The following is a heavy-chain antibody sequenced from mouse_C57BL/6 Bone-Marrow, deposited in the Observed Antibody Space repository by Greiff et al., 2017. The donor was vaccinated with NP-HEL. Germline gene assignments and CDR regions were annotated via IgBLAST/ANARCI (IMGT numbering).Heavy chain of an antibody. CDR2: INPSNGGT. Sequence: QVQLQQPGTELVKPGASVKLSCKASGYTFTSYWMHWVKQRPGQGLEWIGNINPSNGGTNYNEKFKSKATLTVDKSSITAYMQLSSLTSEDSAVYYCARPSMVTRTDDFDSWGQGTTLTVSS. D-gene: IGHD2-9*01. V-gene: IGHV1-53*01. CDR1: GYTFTSYW. CDR3: ARPSMVTRTDDFDS. J-gene: IGHJ2*01.